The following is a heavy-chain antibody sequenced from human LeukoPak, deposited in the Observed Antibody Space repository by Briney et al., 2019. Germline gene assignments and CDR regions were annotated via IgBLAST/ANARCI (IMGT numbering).Heavy chain of an antibody. Sequence: PGGSLRLSCAASGFTFSSYWMSWVRQAPGKGLEWVANIKQDGSEKYYVDSVKGRFTISRDSAKNSLYLQMNSLRAEDTAVYYCARDKLLWFGESHYFDYWGQGTLVTVSS. V-gene: IGHV3-7*01. CDR3: ARDKLLWFGESHYFDY. D-gene: IGHD3-10*01. CDR1: GFTFSSYW. J-gene: IGHJ4*02. CDR2: IKQDGSEK.